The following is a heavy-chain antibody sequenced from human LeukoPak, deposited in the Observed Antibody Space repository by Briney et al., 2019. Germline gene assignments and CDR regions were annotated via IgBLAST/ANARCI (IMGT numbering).Heavy chain of an antibody. D-gene: IGHD3-3*01. J-gene: IGHJ4*02. CDR3: ARGMECGVTSGFDS. CDR1: GLTFSNYC. Sequence: GGSLRLSCAASGLTFSNYCMNWVRQAPGKGLEWVSSVSSNSSYIYYTDSLKGRFTIHRDNAKNSLNMQMNTQRAEDTAVYYCARGMECGVTSGFDSWGQGTLLTVSS. CDR2: VSSNSSYI. V-gene: IGHV3-21*01.